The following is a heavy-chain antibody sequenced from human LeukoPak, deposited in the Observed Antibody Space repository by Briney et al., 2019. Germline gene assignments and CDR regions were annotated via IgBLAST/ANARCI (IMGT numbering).Heavy chain of an antibody. CDR3: AILLIGSAPDAFDI. Sequence: GGSLRLSCAASGFTFSSYGMHWVRQAPGKGLEWVAVISYDGSNKYYADSVKGRFTISRDNSKSTLYLQMNSLRAEDTAVYYCAILLIGSAPDAFDIWGQGTMVTVSS. CDR2: ISYDGSNK. D-gene: IGHD3-10*01. V-gene: IGHV3-30*03. J-gene: IGHJ3*02. CDR1: GFTFSSYG.